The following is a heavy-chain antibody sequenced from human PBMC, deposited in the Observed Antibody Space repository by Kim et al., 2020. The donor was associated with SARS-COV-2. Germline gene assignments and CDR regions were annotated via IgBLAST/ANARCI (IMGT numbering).Heavy chain of an antibody. D-gene: IGHD3-22*01. CDR3: AREFDYYDTTALDYFDF. V-gene: IGHV3-33*01. CDR2: IWFDGSNI. CDR1: GFTFSCCA. Sequence: GGSLRRSCAASGFTFSCCAMHWVRQAPGKGLEWVAVIWFDGSNINYADSVKGRFTISRDNSKNTLYLQMNSLRAEDTAVYYCAREFDYYDTTALDYFDFWGQGALVTVSS. J-gene: IGHJ4*02.